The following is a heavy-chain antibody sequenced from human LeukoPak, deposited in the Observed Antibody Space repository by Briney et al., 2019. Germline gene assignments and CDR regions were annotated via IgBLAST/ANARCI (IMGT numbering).Heavy chain of an antibody. V-gene: IGHV3-53*04. J-gene: IGHJ3*02. CDR2: IYSGGST. Sequence: GGSLRLSCAASGFTVSSNYMSWVRQAPGKGLEWVSVIYSGGSTYYADSVKGRFTISRHNSKNTLYLQMNSLRAEDTAVYYCAREKSYYDSSGYYYVGAFDIWGQGTMVIVSS. CDR3: AREKSYYDSSGYYYVGAFDI. CDR1: GFTVSSNY. D-gene: IGHD3-22*01.